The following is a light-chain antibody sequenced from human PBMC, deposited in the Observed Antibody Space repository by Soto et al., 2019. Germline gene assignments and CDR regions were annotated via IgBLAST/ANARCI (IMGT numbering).Light chain of an antibody. CDR2: DAS. J-gene: IGKJ1*01. CDR1: QSISSW. Sequence: DIQMTQSPSTLSASVGDRVTITCRASQSISSWLAWYQQKPGKAPKLLIYDASSLESGVPSRFSGSGTGSGFTLTISSLQPDDFATYYCQQYNSYGWTFGQGTKVEIK. V-gene: IGKV1-5*01. CDR3: QQYNSYGWT.